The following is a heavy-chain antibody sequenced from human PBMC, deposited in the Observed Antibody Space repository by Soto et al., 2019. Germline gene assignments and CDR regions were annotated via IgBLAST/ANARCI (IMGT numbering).Heavy chain of an antibody. D-gene: IGHD2-15*01. CDR3: ARGYCSGGSCLDI. CDR2: IYYSGST. Sequence: QVQLQESGPGLVKPSQTLSLTCTVSGGSISSGGYYWSWIRQRPGKGLEWIGYIYYSGSTYYNPSLKSRVTISVDTSKNQFSLKLSSVTAADTAVYYCARGYCSGGSCLDIWGQGTMVTVSS. CDR1: GGSISSGGYY. J-gene: IGHJ3*02. V-gene: IGHV4-31*03.